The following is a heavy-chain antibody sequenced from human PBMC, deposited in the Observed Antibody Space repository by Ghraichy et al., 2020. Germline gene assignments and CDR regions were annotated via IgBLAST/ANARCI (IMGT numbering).Heavy chain of an antibody. D-gene: IGHD3-9*01. Sequence: SVKVSCKASGGTFSSYAISWVRQAPGQGLEWMGGIIPIFGTANYAQKFQGRVTITADESTSTAYMELSSLRSEDTAVYYCARGGMREDILTGYYSFLFDYWGQGTLVTVSS. J-gene: IGHJ4*02. CDR3: ARGGMREDILTGYYSFLFDY. CDR2: IIPIFGTA. CDR1: GGTFSSYA. V-gene: IGHV1-69*13.